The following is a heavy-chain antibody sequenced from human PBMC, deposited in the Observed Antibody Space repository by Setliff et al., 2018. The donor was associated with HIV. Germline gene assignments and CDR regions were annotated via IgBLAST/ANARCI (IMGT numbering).Heavy chain of an antibody. D-gene: IGHD2-15*01. CDR3: ARGVQRDIVVVIGSTPFDT. CDR2: FFHTGGI. CDR1: SVSVSPDSYN. J-gene: IGHJ4*02. Sequence: ASETLSLTCTAPSVSVSPDSYNWNWIRQTPGKGLEWIGTFFHTGGITYNPSLRSRVTMSADTAESLLSLRLILVTAADTGVYYCARGVQRDIVVVIGSTPFDTWGQGTLVTVSS. V-gene: IGHV4-61*01.